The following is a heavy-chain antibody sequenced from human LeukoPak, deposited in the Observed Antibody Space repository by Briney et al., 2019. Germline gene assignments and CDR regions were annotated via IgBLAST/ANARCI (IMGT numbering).Heavy chain of an antibody. Sequence: SDTLSLTCTVSGYSISSGYYWGWIRQPPGKGLEWIGSIYHSGSTYYTPSLKSRVTISVDTSKNQFSLKLSSVTAADTAVYYCARECVRVTTVTLDYWGQGTLVTVSS. D-gene: IGHD4-17*01. J-gene: IGHJ4*02. CDR1: GYSISSGYY. V-gene: IGHV4-38-2*02. CDR3: ARECVRVTTVTLDY. CDR2: IYHSGST.